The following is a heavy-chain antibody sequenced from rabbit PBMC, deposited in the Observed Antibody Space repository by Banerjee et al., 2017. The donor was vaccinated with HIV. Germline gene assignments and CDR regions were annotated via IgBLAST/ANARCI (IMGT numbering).Heavy chain of an antibody. CDR1: GISLSSTYY. CDR2: INTISGNT. J-gene: IGHJ4*01. CDR3: ARYVYSGAGNL. Sequence: QQQLEESGGDLVKPEGSLKLTCTASGISLSSTYYICWVRQAPGKGLEWIACINTISGNTVYASRAKGRFTISKTSSTTVTLQMTSLTASDTASYFCARYVYSGAGNLRGPGTLITV. V-gene: IGHV1S45*01. D-gene: IGHD4-1*01.